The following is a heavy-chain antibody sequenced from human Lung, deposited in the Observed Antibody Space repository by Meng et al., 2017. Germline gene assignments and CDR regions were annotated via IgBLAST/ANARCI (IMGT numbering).Heavy chain of an antibody. CDR1: GGSFSDYY. CDR3: ARGPTTMAHDFDY. CDR2: INHSGST. V-gene: IGHV4-34*01. Sequence: VQLPEWGDGLLQLSETLSLSCVVSGGSFSDYYWSWIRQPPGKGLEWIGEINHSGSTNYNPSLESRATISVDTSQNNLSLKLSSVTAADSAVYYCARGPTTMAHDFDYWGQGTLVTVSS. D-gene: IGHD4-11*01. J-gene: IGHJ4*02.